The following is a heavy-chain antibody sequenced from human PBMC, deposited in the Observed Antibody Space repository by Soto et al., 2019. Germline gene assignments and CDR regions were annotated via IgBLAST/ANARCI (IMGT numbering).Heavy chain of an antibody. D-gene: IGHD6-19*01. V-gene: IGHV3-15*07. J-gene: IGHJ4*02. CDR2: IKPKSEGETE. CDR3: ATVPYSGGPT. Sequence: EMQLVQSGGGLVKPGGSLRLSCVASRFNFSAAWLNWIRQAPGKGLEWVGRIKPKSEGETEDYTAPVRGRFTSSRDDSQTTLHLQMDSLNTEHTAEYYCATVPYSGGPTWGLGVLVTVSS. CDR1: RFNFSAAW.